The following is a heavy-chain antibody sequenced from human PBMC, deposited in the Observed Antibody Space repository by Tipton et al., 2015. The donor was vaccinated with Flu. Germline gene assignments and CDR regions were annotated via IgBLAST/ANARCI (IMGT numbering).Heavy chain of an antibody. J-gene: IGHJ6*02. Sequence: QLVQSGAEVKKPGASVKVSCKASGYTFTSYGISWVRQAPGQGLEWMGWISAYNGNTNYAQKLQGRVTMPTDTSTSTAYMELRSLRSDDTAVYYCARDPRYDSSSYYVYYYYGMDVWGQGTTVTVSS. V-gene: IGHV1-18*01. CDR1: GYTFTSYG. CDR2: ISAYNGNT. D-gene: IGHD3-22*01. CDR3: ARDPRYDSSSYYVYYYYGMDV.